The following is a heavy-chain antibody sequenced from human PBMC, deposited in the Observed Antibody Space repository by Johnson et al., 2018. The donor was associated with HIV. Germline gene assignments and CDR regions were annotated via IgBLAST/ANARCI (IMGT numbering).Heavy chain of an antibody. CDR2: IAATGDT. Sequence: VQLLESGGGLVQPGGSLRLSCAASGFTFSNYDMHWVRQTAGRRLEWVSGIAATGDTYYPGSVKGRFTVSRENARNSLYLQLNSLRAGDSALYYCARGSYDGDAFDLWGQGTMVTVSS. J-gene: IGHJ3*01. CDR3: ARGSYDGDAFDL. CDR1: GFTFSNYD. D-gene: IGHD1-26*01. V-gene: IGHV3-13*01.